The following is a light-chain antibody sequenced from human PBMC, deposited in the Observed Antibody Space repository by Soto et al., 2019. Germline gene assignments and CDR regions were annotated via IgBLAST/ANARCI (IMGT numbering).Light chain of an antibody. CDR2: RAS. CDR1: RSVSTN. CDR3: QQYLTSLT. V-gene: IGKV3-15*01. Sequence: ETVMTQSPATLSLSPGERATLSCRTSRSVSTNLAWYQQKPGQPPRLLIYRASTRATGIPARFSGSGSGTEFTLTISSLQSEDSAVYYCQQYLTSLTFGGGTKVEIK. J-gene: IGKJ4*01.